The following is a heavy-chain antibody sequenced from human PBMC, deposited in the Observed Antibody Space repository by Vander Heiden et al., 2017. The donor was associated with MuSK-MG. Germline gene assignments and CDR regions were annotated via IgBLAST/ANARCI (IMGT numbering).Heavy chain of an antibody. J-gene: IGHJ3*02. CDR3: ARLSSSSITMILVVFDI. CDR1: GGSISSSTYY. Sequence: QLQLQESGPGLVKPSETLSLTCTVSGGSISSSTYYWGWIRQPPGKGLERIGSIYYSGTTYYSPSLKGRVTISVDTSKNQFSLELSSVTAADTAVYYCARLSSSSITMILVVFDIWGQGTMVTVSS. D-gene: IGHD3-22*01. V-gene: IGHV4-39*01. CDR2: IYYSGTT.